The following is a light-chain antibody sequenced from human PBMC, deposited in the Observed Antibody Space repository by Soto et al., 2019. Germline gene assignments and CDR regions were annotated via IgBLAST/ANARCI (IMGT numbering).Light chain of an antibody. V-gene: IGKV3-20*01. Sequence: EIVLTQSPGTLSLSPGERATLSCRPSQSVSREYLAWYQQKPGQAPRILIYGASRRATGIPVRFSAGGSETDFTLTISRLEPEDCSVYYCQQHGTSPFAFGPGTKVDIK. CDR1: QSVSREY. CDR2: GAS. CDR3: QQHGTSPFA. J-gene: IGKJ3*01.